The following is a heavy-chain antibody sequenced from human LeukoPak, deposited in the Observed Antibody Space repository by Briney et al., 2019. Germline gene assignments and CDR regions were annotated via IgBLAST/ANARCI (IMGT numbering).Heavy chain of an antibody. J-gene: IGHJ6*03. CDR1: GGSISSGSYY. Sequence: SETLSLTCTVSGGSISSGSYYWSWIRQPAGKGLEWIGRIYTSGSTNYNPSLKSRVTISVDTSKNQFSLKLSSVTAADTAVYYCARILRYSSSGYMDVWGKGTTVTVSS. CDR2: IYTSGST. V-gene: IGHV4-61*02. D-gene: IGHD6-6*01. CDR3: ARILRYSSSGYMDV.